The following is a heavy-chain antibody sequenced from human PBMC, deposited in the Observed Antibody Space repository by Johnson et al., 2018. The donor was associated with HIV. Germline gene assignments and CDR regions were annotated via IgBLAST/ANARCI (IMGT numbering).Heavy chain of an antibody. CDR1: GFTSSSYD. CDR3: ARAGKWSGDAFDI. V-gene: IGHV3-13*01. Sequence: EMQLVESGGGLVQPGGSLRLSCAASGFTSSSYDMHWVRQTTGKGLEWVSVIDTAGDTYYAGSVKGRFTISRENAKKSLYLQMNSLRAGDTAVYYCARAGKWSGDAFDIWGQGTTVTVSS. CDR2: IDTAGDT. D-gene: IGHD3-10*01. J-gene: IGHJ3*02.